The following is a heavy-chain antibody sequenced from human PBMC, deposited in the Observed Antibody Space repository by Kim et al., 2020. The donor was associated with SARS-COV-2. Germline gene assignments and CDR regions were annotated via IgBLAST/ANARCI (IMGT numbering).Heavy chain of an antibody. V-gene: IGHV4-59*01. J-gene: IGHJ5*02. D-gene: IGHD2-15*01. CDR1: GGSISSYY. Sequence: SETLSLTCTVSGGSISSYYWSWIRQPPGKGLEWIGYIYYSGSTNYNPSLKSRVTISVDTSKNQFSLKLSSVTAADTAVYYCASLVVAANYNWFDPWGQGTLVTVSS. CDR3: ASLVVAANYNWFDP. CDR2: IYYSGST.